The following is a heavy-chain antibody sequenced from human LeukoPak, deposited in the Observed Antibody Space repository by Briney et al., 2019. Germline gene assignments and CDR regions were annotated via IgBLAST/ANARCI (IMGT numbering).Heavy chain of an antibody. CDR1: GYTFTDYY. V-gene: IGHV1-69-2*01. CDR3: APSQTSSSFGNWFDP. Sequence: ASVKISCKASGYTFTDYYMHWVQQAPGKGLEWMGRVDPEDGETLYAEKFQGRVTITADTSTDTAYMELSSLRSEDTAVYYCAPSQTSSSFGNWFDPWGQGTLVTVSS. J-gene: IGHJ5*02. D-gene: IGHD6-13*01. CDR2: VDPEDGET.